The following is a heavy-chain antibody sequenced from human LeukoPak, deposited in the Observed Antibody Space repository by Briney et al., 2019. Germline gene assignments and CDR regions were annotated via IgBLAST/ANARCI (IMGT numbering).Heavy chain of an antibody. J-gene: IGHJ5*02. CDR2: MCYSGNT. CDR1: GDSISSSTYY. Sequence: SETLSLTCTSSGDSISSSTYYWGWIRQPPGKGLEWIGSMCYSGNTYYNPSLKSRVTISVDTSKNHFSLKLSSVTAADTAVYYCASGGYCGTTTCYPNWFDPWGQGTLVTVSS. V-gene: IGHV4-39*07. D-gene: IGHD2-2*01. CDR3: ASGGYCGTTTCYPNWFDP.